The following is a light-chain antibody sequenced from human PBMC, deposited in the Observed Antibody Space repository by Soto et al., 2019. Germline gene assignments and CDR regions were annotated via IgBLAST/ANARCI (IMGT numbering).Light chain of an antibody. CDR3: EQYGSSPLT. Sequence: EIVLTQSPGTLSLSPGERATLSCRASQSVSSSFLAWYQQTPGQAPRLLIYGASRRATGIPDRFSGRGSGTDFTLTISRLEPEDFVVYYCEQYGSSPLTFGGGTKVEIK. CDR1: QSVSSSF. J-gene: IGKJ4*01. CDR2: GAS. V-gene: IGKV3-20*01.